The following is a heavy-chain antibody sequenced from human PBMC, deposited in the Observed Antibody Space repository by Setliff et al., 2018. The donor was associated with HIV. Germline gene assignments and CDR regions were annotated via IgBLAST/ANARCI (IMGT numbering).Heavy chain of an antibody. CDR2: VDYSGSS. J-gene: IGHJ4*02. CDR1: GGSFSGYY. V-gene: IGHV4-59*08. CDR3: ARRSTVARGVDCFDL. D-gene: IGHD3-10*01. Sequence: SETLSLTCAVYGGSFSGYYWSWIRQPPGKGLDWIGHVDYSGSSTYNPSLNSRVTLSIDTSKSQFSLRLSSVTAADTALYYCARRSTVARGVDCFDLWGQGTQVTVSS.